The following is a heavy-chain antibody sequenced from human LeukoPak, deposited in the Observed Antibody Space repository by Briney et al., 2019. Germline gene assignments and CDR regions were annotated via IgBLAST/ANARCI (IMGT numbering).Heavy chain of an antibody. CDR3: AKDATYSSGWTDY. CDR2: ISWNSGSI. J-gene: IGHJ4*02. CDR1: GFTFDDYA. V-gene: IGHV3-9*01. Sequence: LRLSCAASGFTFDDYAMHWVRQAPGKGLEWVSGISWNSGSIGYADSVKGRFTISRDNAKNSLYLQMNSLRVEDTALYYCAKDATYSSGWTDYWGQGTLVTVSS. D-gene: IGHD6-19*01.